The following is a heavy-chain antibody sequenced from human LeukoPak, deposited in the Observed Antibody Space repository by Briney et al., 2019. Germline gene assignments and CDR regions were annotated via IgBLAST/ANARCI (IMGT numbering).Heavy chain of an antibody. CDR2: IYHSGST. V-gene: IGHV4-4*02. J-gene: IGHJ5*02. D-gene: IGHD6-13*01. CDR3: AKAKDSSTWSPGSWFDP. Sequence: PSGTLSLTCAVFGGSISSNNWWSWVRQPPGKGLEWIGEIYHSGSTNYNPSLKSRVTISVDKSKNQFSLKLSSVTAADTAVYYCAKAKDSSTWSPGSWFDPWGQGTLVTVSS. CDR1: GGSISSNNW.